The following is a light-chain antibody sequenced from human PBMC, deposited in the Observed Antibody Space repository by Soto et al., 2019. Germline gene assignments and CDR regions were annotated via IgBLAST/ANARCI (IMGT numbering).Light chain of an antibody. Sequence: DIQMTQSPSSVSASVGDRVTITCRASQGTSSWLAWYQQKPGKAPNLLIYAASSMQCGVPSRFICSRSGTDFTLSISSLQPDNFTTYYCLQASSGPRTLGQGTKVEIK. CDR1: QGTSSW. J-gene: IGKJ1*01. V-gene: IGKV1-12*01. CDR3: LQASSGPRT. CDR2: AAS.